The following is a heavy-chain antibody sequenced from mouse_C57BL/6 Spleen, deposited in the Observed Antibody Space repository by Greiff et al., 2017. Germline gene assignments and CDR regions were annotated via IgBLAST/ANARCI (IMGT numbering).Heavy chain of an antibody. CDR3: AREDYGSSYPGNY. J-gene: IGHJ2*01. CDR1: GYTFTSYW. D-gene: IGHD1-1*01. CDR2: IYPGSGST. Sequence: VQLQQPGAELVKPGASVKMSCKASGYTFTSYWITWVKQRPGQGLEWIGDIYPGSGSTNYNEKFKSKATLTVDTSSSTAYMQLSSLTSEDSAVYYCAREDYGSSYPGNYWGQGTTLTVAS. V-gene: IGHV1-55*01.